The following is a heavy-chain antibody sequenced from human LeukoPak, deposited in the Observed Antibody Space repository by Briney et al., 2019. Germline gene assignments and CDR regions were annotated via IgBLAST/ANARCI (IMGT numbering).Heavy chain of an antibody. CDR3: ASQGAQGLFGY. V-gene: IGHV4-61*08. Sequence: PSETLSLTCTVSGGSISSGDYYWSRIRQPPGKGLEWIGYIYYSGSTNYNPSLKSRVTISVDTSKNQFSLKLSSVTAADTAVYYCASQGAQGLFGYWGQGTLVTVSS. J-gene: IGHJ4*02. CDR2: IYYSGST. D-gene: IGHD3-16*01. CDR1: GGSISSGDYY.